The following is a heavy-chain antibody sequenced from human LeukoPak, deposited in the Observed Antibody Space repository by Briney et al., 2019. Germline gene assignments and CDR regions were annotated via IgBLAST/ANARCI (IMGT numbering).Heavy chain of an antibody. Sequence: ASVKVSCKASGYTFTDYYMHWVRQAPGQGLEWMGWINPHSGGTDHAQKFQGRVTMTRDTSISTAYMELSRLRSDDTAVYYCARGDKQLVFNRNKGGFDPWGQGTLVTVSS. D-gene: IGHD6-13*01. V-gene: IGHV1-2*02. CDR1: GYTFTDYY. CDR3: ARGDKQLVFNRNKGGFDP. J-gene: IGHJ5*02. CDR2: INPHSGGT.